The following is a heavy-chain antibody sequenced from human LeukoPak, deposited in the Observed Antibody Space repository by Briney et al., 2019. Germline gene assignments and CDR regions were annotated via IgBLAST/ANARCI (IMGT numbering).Heavy chain of an antibody. CDR1: GGSFSGYY. J-gene: IGHJ6*03. CDR2: INHSGST. CDR3: ARVKPRPGRGNYYYYYYMDV. V-gene: IGHV4-34*01. Sequence: SETLSLTCAVYGGSFSGYYWSWIRQPPGKGLEWIGEINHSGSTNYNPSLKSRVTISVDTSKNQFSLKLSSVTAADTAVYYCARVKPRPGRGNYYYYYYMDVWGKGTTDTVSS. D-gene: IGHD1-1*01.